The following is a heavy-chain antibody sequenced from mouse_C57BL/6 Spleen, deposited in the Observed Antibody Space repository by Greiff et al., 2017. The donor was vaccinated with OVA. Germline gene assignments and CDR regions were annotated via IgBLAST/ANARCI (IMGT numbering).Heavy chain of an antibody. CDR3: ARNYYGSTRGFAY. Sequence: EVKLVESGGGLVKPGGSLKLSCAASGFTFSDYGMHWVRQAPEKGLEWVAYISSGSSTIYYADTVKGRFTISRDNAKNTLFLQMTSLRSEDTAMYYCARNYYGSTRGFAYWGQGTLVTVSA. V-gene: IGHV5-17*01. CDR1: GFTFSDYG. D-gene: IGHD1-1*01. CDR2: ISSGSSTI. J-gene: IGHJ3*01.